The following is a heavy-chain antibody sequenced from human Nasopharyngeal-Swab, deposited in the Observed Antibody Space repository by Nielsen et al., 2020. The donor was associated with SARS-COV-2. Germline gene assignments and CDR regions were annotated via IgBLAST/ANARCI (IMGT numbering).Heavy chain of an antibody. J-gene: IGHJ4*02. Sequence: SETLSLTCTVSGGSISSGNAWNYWTWIRHTAGKGLVWIGRIYASGTTDYNPSLKSRVTLSLDTSKNQFSLTLTSVTAADTAIYYCARDFSHWGQGTLVTVSS. CDR2: IYASGTT. CDR1: GGSISSGNAWNY. CDR3: ARDFSH. V-gene: IGHV4-61*02.